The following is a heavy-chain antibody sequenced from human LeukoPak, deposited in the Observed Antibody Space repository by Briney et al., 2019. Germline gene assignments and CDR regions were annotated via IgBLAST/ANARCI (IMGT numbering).Heavy chain of an antibody. CDR2: ISGSGGST. Sequence: GGSLRLSCAASGFTFSSYAMSWVRQAPGKGLEWVSAISGSGGSTYYADSVKGRLTISRDNSKNTLYLQMNSLRAEDTAVYYCANQAADCTNGVCYFYFDYWGQGTLVTVSS. V-gene: IGHV3-23*01. D-gene: IGHD2-8*01. CDR3: ANQAADCTNGVCYFYFDY. J-gene: IGHJ4*02. CDR1: GFTFSSYA.